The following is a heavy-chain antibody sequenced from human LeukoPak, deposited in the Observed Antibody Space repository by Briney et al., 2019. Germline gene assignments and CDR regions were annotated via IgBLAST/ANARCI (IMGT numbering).Heavy chain of an antibody. CDR2: ISSSSSYI. J-gene: IGHJ4*02. CDR3: AGGRWLPNADY. Sequence: PGGALRLSCASSRFPLRSYSLESVRPGPRGGLEWVSSISSSSSYIYYADSVKGRFTISRDNAKNSLYLQMNSLRAEDTAVYYCAGGRWLPNADYWGQGTLVTVSS. V-gene: IGHV3-21*01. CDR1: RFPLRSYS. D-gene: IGHD5-24*01.